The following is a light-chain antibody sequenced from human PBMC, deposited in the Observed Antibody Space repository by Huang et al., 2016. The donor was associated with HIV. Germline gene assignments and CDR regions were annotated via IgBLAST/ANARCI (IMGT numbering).Light chain of an antibody. CDR3: HQYGSSPPYT. J-gene: IGKJ2*01. CDR1: QRIGSSY. V-gene: IGKV3-20*01. CDR2: GAS. Sequence: EIVLTQSPGTLSLSPGERATLSCRASQRIGSSYLAWYQHKPGQAPTLLISGASIRATGIPDRISGGGSGTHFTLTISRLEPEDFAVYYCHQYGSSPPYTFGQGTKLEIK.